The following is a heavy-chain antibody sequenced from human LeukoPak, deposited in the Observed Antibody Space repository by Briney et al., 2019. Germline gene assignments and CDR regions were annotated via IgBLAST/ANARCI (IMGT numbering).Heavy chain of an antibody. Sequence: PSETLSLTCTVSGASISSYYWSWIRQPPGKGLEWIGYIYYSGSTKCNPSLKSRVTISVDTSKNQFSLKVSSVTAEDTAVYYCASGPYPAAGTDHQFDYWGQGTLVTVSS. CDR3: ASGPYPAAGTDHQFDY. J-gene: IGHJ4*02. CDR2: IYYSGST. V-gene: IGHV4-59*01. D-gene: IGHD6-13*01. CDR1: GASISSYY.